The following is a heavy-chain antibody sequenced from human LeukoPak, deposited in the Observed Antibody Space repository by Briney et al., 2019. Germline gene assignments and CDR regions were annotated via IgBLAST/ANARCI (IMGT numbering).Heavy chain of an antibody. Sequence: ASVKVSCKASGYTFTSYGISWVRQAPGQGLEWMGWISAYNGNTDYAQSLQGRVTMKIDTSTSTVYMELRSLRSDDTAVYYCARDVGRSYDLDYWGQGTLVTVSS. J-gene: IGHJ4*02. CDR3: ARDVGRSYDLDY. D-gene: IGHD3-16*01. CDR2: ISAYNGNT. V-gene: IGHV1-18*01. CDR1: GYTFTSYG.